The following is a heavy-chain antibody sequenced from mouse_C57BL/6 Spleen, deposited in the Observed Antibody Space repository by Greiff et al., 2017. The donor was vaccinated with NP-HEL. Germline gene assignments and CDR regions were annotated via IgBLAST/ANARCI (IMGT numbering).Heavy chain of an antibody. CDR1: GFTFSSYG. Sequence: EVKLMESGGDLVKPGGSLKLSCAASGFTFSSYGMSWVRQTPDKRLEWVATISSGGSYTYYPDSVKGRFTISRDNAKNTLYLQMSSLKSEDTAMYYCARQQSSTYDYWGQGTTLTVSS. V-gene: IGHV5-6*01. CDR2: ISSGGSYT. CDR3: ARQQSSTYDY. J-gene: IGHJ2*01. D-gene: IGHD5-1*01.